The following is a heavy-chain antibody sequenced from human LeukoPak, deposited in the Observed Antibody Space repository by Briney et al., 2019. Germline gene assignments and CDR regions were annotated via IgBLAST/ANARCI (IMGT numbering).Heavy chain of an antibody. D-gene: IGHD4-17*01. V-gene: IGHV4-39*07. Sequence: PSETLSLTCTVSGGSISSSSYYWGSIRQPPGKGLEWIGSIYYSGSTYYNPSLKSRVTISIDTSKNQFSLRLRSVTAADTAVYYCARDLITVTKGFDIWGQGTMVSVSS. CDR3: ARDLITVTKGFDI. CDR2: IYYSGST. CDR1: GGSISSSSYY. J-gene: IGHJ3*02.